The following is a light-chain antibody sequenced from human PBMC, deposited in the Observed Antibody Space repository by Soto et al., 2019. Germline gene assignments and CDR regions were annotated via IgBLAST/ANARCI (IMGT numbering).Light chain of an antibody. J-gene: IGLJ1*01. Sequence: LTQPASVSGSPGQSITISCTGTSSDVGGYNYVSWYQQHPGKAPKLMIYDVSNRPSGVSNRFSGSKSGNTASLTISGLQAEDEADYYCSSYTSSSTLGVFGIGTKVTVL. V-gene: IGLV2-14*01. CDR1: SSDVGGYNY. CDR2: DVS. CDR3: SSYTSSSTLGV.